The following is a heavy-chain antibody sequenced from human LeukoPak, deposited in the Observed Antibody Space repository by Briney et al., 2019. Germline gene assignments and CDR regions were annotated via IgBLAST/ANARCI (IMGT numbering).Heavy chain of an antibody. CDR1: GGTFSSYA. CDR3: ARSMVRGPYYYYGMDV. V-gene: IGHV1-69*13. CDR2: IIPIFGTA. J-gene: IGHJ6*04. Sequence: ASVKVSCKASGGTFSSYAISWVRQAPGQGLEWMGGIIPIFGTANYAQKFQGRVTITADESTSTAYMELSSLRSEDTAVYYCARSMVRGPYYYYGMDVWGTGTTVTVSS. D-gene: IGHD3-10*01.